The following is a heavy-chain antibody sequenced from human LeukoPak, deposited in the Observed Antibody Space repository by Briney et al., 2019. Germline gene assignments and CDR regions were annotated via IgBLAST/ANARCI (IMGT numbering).Heavy chain of an antibody. Sequence: GRSLRLSCAASGFTFSKYWMLWVRQAPGKGLESVSRINTDGTVTTYADSVKGRFTVSRDNADNTMFLQMNSVRDEDTAEYYCATKQWLAPPPDSWGQGTPVTVSS. D-gene: IGHD6-19*01. CDR3: ATKQWLAPPPDS. CDR1: GFTFSKYW. J-gene: IGHJ4*02. V-gene: IGHV3-74*01. CDR2: INTDGTVT.